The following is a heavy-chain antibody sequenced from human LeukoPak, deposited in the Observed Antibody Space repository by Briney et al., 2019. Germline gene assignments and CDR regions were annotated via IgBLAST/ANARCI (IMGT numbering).Heavy chain of an antibody. V-gene: IGHV3-30*02. CDR3: ATSKYCSSTSCRKGWLPNWGAFDI. J-gene: IGHJ3*02. CDR1: GFTFSSYG. CDR2: IRYDGSNK. D-gene: IGHD2-2*01. Sequence: TGGSLRLSCAASGFTFSSYGMHWVRQAPGKGLEWVAFIRYDGSNKYYADSVKGRFTISRDNSKNTLYLQMNSLRAEDTAVYYCATSKYCSSTSCRKGWLPNWGAFDIWGQGTMVTVSS.